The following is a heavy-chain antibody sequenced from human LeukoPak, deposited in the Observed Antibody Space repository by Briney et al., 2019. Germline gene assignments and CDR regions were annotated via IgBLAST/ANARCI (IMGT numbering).Heavy chain of an antibody. D-gene: IGHD4-17*01. CDR2: IDRDDDK. CDR3: ARTVYGDYVSWFDP. CDR1: GFALSTSRMC. V-gene: IGHV2-70*11. Sequence: ESGPTLVNPTQTLTLTCTFSGFALSTSRMCVSWIRQPPGKALEWLARIDRDDDKYYSTSLKTRLTISKDTSKNQVVLTMTNMDPVDTATYYCARTVYGDYVSWFDPWGQGTLVTVSS. J-gene: IGHJ5*02.